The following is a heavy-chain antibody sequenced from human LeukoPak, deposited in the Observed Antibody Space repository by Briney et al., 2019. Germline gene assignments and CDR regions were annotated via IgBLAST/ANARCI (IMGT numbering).Heavy chain of an antibody. CDR1: GFTFSSYE. Sequence: GGSLRLSCAASGFTFSSYEMSWVRQAPGKGLEWVSYISSSGSTMYYADSVKGRFTVSRDNAKNSLYLQMNSLRAEDTAVYYCAKVLYSYWGQGTLVTVSS. CDR3: AKVLYSY. CDR2: ISSSGSTM. V-gene: IGHV3-48*03. J-gene: IGHJ4*02. D-gene: IGHD1-26*01.